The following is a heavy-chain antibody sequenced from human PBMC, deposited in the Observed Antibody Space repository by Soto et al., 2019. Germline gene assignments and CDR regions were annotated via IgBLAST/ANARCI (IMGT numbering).Heavy chain of an antibody. Sequence: QVQLQESGPGLVKPSGTLSLTCAVSGGSISSSNWWSWVRQPPGKGLSWSGEIYHSGSTNYNSSLKSRVTISVDKSKYKVSLRLSSGTAADTAVYYCARRWVVAAPLDAFGIWGQGTMVTVSS. CDR3: ARRWVVAAPLDAFGI. D-gene: IGHD2-15*01. J-gene: IGHJ3*02. CDR1: GGSISSSNW. CDR2: IYHSGST. V-gene: IGHV4-4*02.